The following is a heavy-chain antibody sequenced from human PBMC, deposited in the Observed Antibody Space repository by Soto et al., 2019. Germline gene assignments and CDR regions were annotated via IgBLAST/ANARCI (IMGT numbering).Heavy chain of an antibody. CDR3: ARRNYDFWSGYYTYYYYYYMDV. D-gene: IGHD3-3*01. V-gene: IGHV4-59*08. CDR1: GGSISSYY. J-gene: IGHJ6*03. CDR2: IYYSGST. Sequence: SETLSLTCTVSGGSISSYYWSWIRQPPGKGLEWIGYIYYSGSTNYNPSLKSRVTISVDTSKNQFSLKLSSVTAADTAVYYCARRNYDFWSGYYTYYYYYYMDVWGKGTTVTVSS.